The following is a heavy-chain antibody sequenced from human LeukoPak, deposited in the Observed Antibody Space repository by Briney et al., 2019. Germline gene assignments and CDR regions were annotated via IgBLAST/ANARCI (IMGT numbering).Heavy chain of an antibody. J-gene: IGHJ4*02. CDR2: IKQDGSEK. CDR1: GFTFSSYW. V-gene: IGHV3-7*01. D-gene: IGHD1-26*01. Sequence: GGSLRLSCAASGFTFSSYWMSWVRQAPGKGLEWVANIKQDGSEKYYVDSVKGRFTISRDNAKNSLYLKMNSLRAEDTAVYYCARNLYSGSSGRWGQGTLVTVSS. CDR3: ARNLYSGSSGR.